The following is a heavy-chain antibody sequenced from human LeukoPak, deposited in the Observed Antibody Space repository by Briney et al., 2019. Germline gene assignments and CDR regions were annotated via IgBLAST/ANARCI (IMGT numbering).Heavy chain of an antibody. CDR1: GASISSSSYY. CDR3: ATGTIAVNYFDY. Sequence: PSETLSLTCTVSGASISSSSYYWGWIRQPPGKGLEGIGSIYYSGSTYYSPSLKSRVTISVDTSKNQFSLKLSSVTAADTAVYYCATGTIAVNYFDYWGQGTLVTVSS. V-gene: IGHV4-39*01. D-gene: IGHD6-19*01. CDR2: IYYSGST. J-gene: IGHJ4*02.